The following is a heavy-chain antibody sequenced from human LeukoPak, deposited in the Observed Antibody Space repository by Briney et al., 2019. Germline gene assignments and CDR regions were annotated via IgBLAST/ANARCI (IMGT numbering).Heavy chain of an antibody. Sequence: SETLSLTCTVSGGSISSSSYYWGWIRQPAGKGLEYIGTIYYSGSSYYNPSLKSRVTISLDTSKNQFSLKLSSVTAADTAVYYCARGSSGWYNWFDPWGPGTLVIVSS. CDR1: GGSISSSSYY. CDR3: ARGSSGWYNWFDP. CDR2: IYYSGSS. V-gene: IGHV4-39*07. J-gene: IGHJ5*02. D-gene: IGHD6-19*01.